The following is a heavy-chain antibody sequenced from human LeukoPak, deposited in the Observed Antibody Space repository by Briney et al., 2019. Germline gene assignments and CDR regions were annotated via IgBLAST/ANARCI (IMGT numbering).Heavy chain of an antibody. V-gene: IGHV3-23*01. J-gene: IGHJ4*02. D-gene: IGHD3-22*01. CDR2: ISGSGSHT. CDR1: GFIFSTCA. CDR3: AKDIIGYYRPFED. Sequence: GGSLRLSCAASGFIFSTCAMSWVRQAPGKGLEWVSTISGSGSHTNYTDSVKGRFSISRDNSKNTLYLQMNSLRVEDTAVYYCAKDIIGYYRPFEDWGQGTLVTVSS.